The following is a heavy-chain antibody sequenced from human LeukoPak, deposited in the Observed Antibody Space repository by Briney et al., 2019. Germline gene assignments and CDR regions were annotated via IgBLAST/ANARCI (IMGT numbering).Heavy chain of an antibody. Sequence: GASVKVSCKASGYTFSGFYVHWVRQARGQGLEWMGIIKVSGGRTEYAQKFQGRVTVTRDMSTSTVYMELNNLRSEDTAVYYCAREPPESYYFDNWGQGTLVTVSS. V-gene: IGHV1-46*01. CDR2: IKVSGGRT. CDR1: GYTFSGFY. CDR3: AREPPESYYFDN. J-gene: IGHJ4*02.